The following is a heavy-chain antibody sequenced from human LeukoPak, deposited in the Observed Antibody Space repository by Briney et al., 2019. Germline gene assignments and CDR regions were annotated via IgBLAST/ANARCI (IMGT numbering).Heavy chain of an antibody. CDR1: GFTFSTFA. V-gene: IGHV3-48*03. CDR2: ISSSGSTI. Sequence: GGSLRLSCAASGFTFSTFAMIWVRHAPGKGLEWVSYISSSGSTIYYADSVKGRFTISRDNAKNSLYLQMNSLRAEDTAVYYCAELGITMIGGVWGKGTTVTISS. CDR3: AELGITMIGGV. J-gene: IGHJ6*04. D-gene: IGHD3-10*02.